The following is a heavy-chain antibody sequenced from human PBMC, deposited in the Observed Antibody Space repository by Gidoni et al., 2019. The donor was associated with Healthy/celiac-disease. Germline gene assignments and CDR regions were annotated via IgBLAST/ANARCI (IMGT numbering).Heavy chain of an antibody. CDR3: AHRGGW. D-gene: IGHD2-15*01. Sequence: EVQLLESGGGLVQHGGSLSLSCAASGFTFSSYAMSWLRQAPGKGLEWVSAIRGSGGSTSYADFVKGRFTISSDTSKYTLYLQMNSLRAEDTAVYYCAHRGGWWGQGTLVTVSS. J-gene: IGHJ4*02. CDR2: IRGSGGST. V-gene: IGHV3-23*01. CDR1: GFTFSSYA.